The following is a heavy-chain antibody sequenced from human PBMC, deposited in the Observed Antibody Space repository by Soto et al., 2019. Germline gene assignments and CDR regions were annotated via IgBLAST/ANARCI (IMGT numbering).Heavy chain of an antibody. CDR3: ARDLLGYCSGGSCSAGFDP. CDR1: GFTFSSYS. Sequence: EVQLVEPGGGLVKPGGSLRLSCAASGFTFSSYSMNWVRQAPGKGLEWVSSISSSSSYIYYADSVKGRFTISRDNAKNSLYLQMNSLRAEDTAVYYCARDLLGYCSGGSCSAGFDPWGQGTLVTVSS. D-gene: IGHD2-15*01. CDR2: ISSSSSYI. V-gene: IGHV3-21*01. J-gene: IGHJ5*02.